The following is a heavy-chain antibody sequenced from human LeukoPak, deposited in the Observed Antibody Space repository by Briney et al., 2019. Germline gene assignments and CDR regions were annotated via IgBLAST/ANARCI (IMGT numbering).Heavy chain of an antibody. V-gene: IGHV3-48*04. J-gene: IGHJ2*01. CDR1: GFTFSSYS. D-gene: IGHD5-18*01. Sequence: PGGSLRLSCAASGFTFSSYSMNWVRQAPGKGLEWVSYISSSSSTIYYADSVKGRFTISRDNAKNSLYLQMNSLRAEDTAVYYCARDPRGYSYGYYRYFDLWGRGTLVTVSS. CDR2: ISSSSSTI. CDR3: ARDPRGYSYGYYRYFDL.